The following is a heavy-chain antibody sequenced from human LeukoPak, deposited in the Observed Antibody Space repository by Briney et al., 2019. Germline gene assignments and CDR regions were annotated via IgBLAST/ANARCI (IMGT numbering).Heavy chain of an antibody. CDR3: ASNGGYSFVI. V-gene: IGHV4-4*02. J-gene: IGHJ3*01. CDR2: VSYFGSA. D-gene: IGHD3-22*01. CDR1: GGSISSGGW. Sequence: KTSGTLSLTCAVSGGSISSGGWWSWVRQPPGKGLEWIGEVSYFGSAGYNPSLKSRVTISKDTSKTHFSLNLSSVTAADTAMYYCASNGGYSFVIWGQGTMVTVSS.